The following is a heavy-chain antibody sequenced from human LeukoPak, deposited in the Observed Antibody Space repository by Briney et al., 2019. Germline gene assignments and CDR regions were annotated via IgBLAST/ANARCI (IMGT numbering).Heavy chain of an antibody. CDR2: FSGYNGNT. CDR3: ARGGWTTGMDY. Sequence: GASVKVSCKTSGYSFTSHGISWVRQAPGQGLEWMGWFSGYNGNTNYAQKFQGRVTMTTDASTRTAHMEVRGLRSDDTAVYYCARGGWTTGMDYWGQGTLVTVSS. V-gene: IGHV1-18*01. D-gene: IGHD1-14*01. J-gene: IGHJ4*02. CDR1: GYSFTSHG.